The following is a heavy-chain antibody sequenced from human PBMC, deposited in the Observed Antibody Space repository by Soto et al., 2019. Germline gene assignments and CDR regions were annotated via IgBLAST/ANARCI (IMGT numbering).Heavy chain of an antibody. CDR3: ARATKGGYCSGGSCHSFDY. V-gene: IGHV1-69*01. Sequence: QVQVVQSGAEVKKPGSSVKVSCKASGGTFSSYAVSWVRQAPGQGLEWMGGIIPIIGTAEYAEKFQGRVTIIADESTSTAYMELSSLRSEDTAVYYCARATKGGYCSGGSCHSFDYWGQGTLASVSS. CDR1: GGTFSSYA. D-gene: IGHD2-15*01. CDR2: IIPIIGTA. J-gene: IGHJ4*02.